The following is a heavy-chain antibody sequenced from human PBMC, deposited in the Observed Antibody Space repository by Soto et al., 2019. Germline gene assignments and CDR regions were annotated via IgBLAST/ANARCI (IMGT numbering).Heavy chain of an antibody. CDR3: AREVLGELFDFDY. Sequence: PGGSPRLSCAASGFTFSSYAMHWVRQAPGKGLEWVAVISYDGSNKYYADSVKGRFTISRDNSKNTLYLQMNSLRAEDTAVYYCAREVLGELFDFDYWGQGTLVTVSS. V-gene: IGHV3-30-3*01. J-gene: IGHJ4*02. CDR2: ISYDGSNK. CDR1: GFTFSSYA. D-gene: IGHD3-10*01.